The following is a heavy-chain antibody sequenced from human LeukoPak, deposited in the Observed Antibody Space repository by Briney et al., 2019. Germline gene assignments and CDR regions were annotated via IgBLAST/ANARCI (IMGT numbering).Heavy chain of an antibody. CDR3: ARERTTYYYDSSGYSGRNYYYYGMDV. D-gene: IGHD3-22*01. CDR2: ISSSGSTI. Sequence: GGSLRLSCAASGFTFSSYEMNWVRQAPGKGLEWVSYISSSGSTIYYADSVKGRFTISRDNAKNPLYLQMNSLRAEDTAVYYCARERTTYYYDSSGYSGRNYYYYGMDVWGQGTTVTVSS. CDR1: GFTFSSYE. V-gene: IGHV3-48*03. J-gene: IGHJ6*02.